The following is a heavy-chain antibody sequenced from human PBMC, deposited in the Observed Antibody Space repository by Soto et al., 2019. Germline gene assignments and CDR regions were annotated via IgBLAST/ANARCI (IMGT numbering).Heavy chain of an antibody. D-gene: IGHD3-16*02. CDR1: GFTFSSYA. V-gene: IGHV3-23*01. CDR3: AKSRVFIGAIVTLLDS. CDR2: ISNNGDTA. Sequence: EVQLLESGGGLVQPGGSLTLSCATSGFTFSSYAMVWVRQAAEKGLEWVASISNNGDTAYYADSVKGRFTISRGNSENILYLQINSLSADDTALYFCAKSRVFIGAIVTLLDSWGQGTQVTVSS. J-gene: IGHJ4*02.